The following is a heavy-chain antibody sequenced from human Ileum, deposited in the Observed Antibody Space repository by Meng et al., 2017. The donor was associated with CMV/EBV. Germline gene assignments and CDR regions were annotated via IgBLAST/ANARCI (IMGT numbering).Heavy chain of an antibody. CDR2: ISHSGIT. CDR1: GGSFSDYY. J-gene: IGHJ2*01. Sequence: EQLQQWGAGLLKPSETLFLTCAVYGGSFSDYYWSWIRQPPGKGLEWIGEISHSGITNYNPSLKSRVTISIDTSKKQFSLKLSSVTAAYTAVYYCARSRVYWYFDLWGRGTLVTVSS. CDR3: ARSRVYWYFDL. V-gene: IGHV4-34*01.